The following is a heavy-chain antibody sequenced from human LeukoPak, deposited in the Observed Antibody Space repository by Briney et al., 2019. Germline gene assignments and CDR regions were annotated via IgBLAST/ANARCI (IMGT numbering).Heavy chain of an antibody. CDR1: GYTFTGYY. J-gene: IGHJ3*02. Sequence: ASVKVSCKASGYTFTGYYMHWVRQAPGQGLEWMGWINPNSGGTNYAQKFQGRVTMTRDTSISTAYMELSRLRSGDTAVYYCARVRPAATHDAFDIWGQGTMVTVSS. CDR3: ARVRPAATHDAFDI. CDR2: INPNSGGT. V-gene: IGHV1-2*02. D-gene: IGHD2-15*01.